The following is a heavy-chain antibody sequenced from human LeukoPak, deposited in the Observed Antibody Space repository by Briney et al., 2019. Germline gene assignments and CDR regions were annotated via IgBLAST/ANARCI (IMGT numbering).Heavy chain of an antibody. CDR1: GFTFSSYW. CDR2: INSDGSST. Sequence: GGSLGLSCAASGFTFSSYWMPWVRQAPGKGLGWVSRINSDGSSTSYADSVKGRFTISRDNAKNTLYLQMNSLRAEDTAVYYCARVSRSGGHYYYGMDVWGQGTTVTVSS. CDR3: ARVSRSGGHYYYGMDV. D-gene: IGHD6-19*01. J-gene: IGHJ6*02. V-gene: IGHV3-74*01.